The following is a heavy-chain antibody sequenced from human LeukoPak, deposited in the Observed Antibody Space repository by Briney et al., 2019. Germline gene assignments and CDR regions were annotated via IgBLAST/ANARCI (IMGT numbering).Heavy chain of an antibody. D-gene: IGHD6-19*01. Sequence: GGSLRLSCAASGFNFRSYWMTWVRQAPGKGLEWVANIKQDGSEKYYVDSVKGRFTISRDNAKNTLYLQMNSLRAEDTAVYYCAKESSGGWYFDYWGQGTLVTVSS. V-gene: IGHV3-7*03. J-gene: IGHJ4*02. CDR3: AKESSGGWYFDY. CDR2: IKQDGSEK. CDR1: GFNFRSYW.